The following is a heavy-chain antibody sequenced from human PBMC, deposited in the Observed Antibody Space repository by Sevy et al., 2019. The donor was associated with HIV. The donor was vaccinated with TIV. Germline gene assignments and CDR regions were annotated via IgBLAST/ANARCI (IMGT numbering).Heavy chain of an antibody. CDR3: ARHRPQGVVIIPGSGYDYGADF. D-gene: IGHD3-3*01. V-gene: IGHV1-18*01. Sequence: ASVKVSCKTSGYSFNMYGISWVRQAPGQGLEWMGWISAYTGDTDYRQMFRGRVTMTTDASTNTAYMELRRLTYDDTAVYYCARHRPQGVVIIPGSGYDYGADFWGQGTMVTVSS. CDR1: GYSFNMYG. CDR2: ISAYTGDT. J-gene: IGHJ6*02.